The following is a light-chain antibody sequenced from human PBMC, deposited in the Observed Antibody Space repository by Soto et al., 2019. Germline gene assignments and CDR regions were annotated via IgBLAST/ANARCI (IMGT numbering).Light chain of an antibody. CDR1: SSDVGRYNI. CDR3: CSYAGSSTCV. J-gene: IGLJ1*01. Sequence: QSALTQPASVSGSPGQSITISCTGTSSDVGRYNIVSWYQQHPGKAPKLMIYEGSKRPSGVSDRFSGSKSGNTASLTISGLQAEDEADYYCCSYAGSSTCVFGTGTKVTVL. V-gene: IGLV2-23*01. CDR2: EGS.